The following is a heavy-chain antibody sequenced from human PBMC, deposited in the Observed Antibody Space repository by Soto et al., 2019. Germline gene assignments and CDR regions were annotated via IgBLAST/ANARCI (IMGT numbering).Heavy chain of an antibody. CDR2: LKPDNGGT. J-gene: IGHJ6*02. V-gene: IGHV1-2*02. CDR1: GYTFTGHY. Sequence: QVQLVQSGAEVKPPGASVKVSCKASGYTFTGHYMHWVRQVSGRRLEFLGWLKPDNGGTYYAPKFQGRVTFTRDTSNTTAYMEMSGLQSDDTAVYFCARDLCPLGSGSPCPTFGMDLWGQGTTVAVSS. CDR3: ARDLCPLGSGSPCPTFGMDL. D-gene: IGHD3-10*01.